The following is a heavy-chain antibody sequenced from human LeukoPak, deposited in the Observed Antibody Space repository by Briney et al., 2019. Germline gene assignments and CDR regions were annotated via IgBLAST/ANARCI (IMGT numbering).Heavy chain of an antibody. J-gene: IGHJ6*02. CDR3: ARSLRAYYYYGMDV. Sequence: ASVKVSCKASGYTFTSYGISWVRQAPGQGLEWMGWISAYNGNTNYAQELQGRVTMTTDTSTSTAYMELRSLRSDDTAVYYCARSLRAYYYYGMDVWGQGTTVTVSS. CDR2: ISAYNGNT. CDR1: GYTFTSYG. V-gene: IGHV1-18*01.